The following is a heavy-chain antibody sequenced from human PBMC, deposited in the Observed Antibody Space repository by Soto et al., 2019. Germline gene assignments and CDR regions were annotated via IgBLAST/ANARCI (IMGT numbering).Heavy chain of an antibody. V-gene: IGHV4-30-4*01. CDR1: GRHISCGDYY. D-gene: IGHD3-3*01. CDR3: ARELGDFWSGYHVRNWYDP. Sequence: PSETPSLTSTVSGRHISCGDYYWSGIRQRPWKGLEWIGYIYYSGSTYYNPSLKSRVTISVDTYKKQFSMKLSSVTAADTAVYYCARELGDFWSGYHVRNWYDPWGRGTLVTGPS. J-gene: IGHJ5*02. CDR2: IYYSGST.